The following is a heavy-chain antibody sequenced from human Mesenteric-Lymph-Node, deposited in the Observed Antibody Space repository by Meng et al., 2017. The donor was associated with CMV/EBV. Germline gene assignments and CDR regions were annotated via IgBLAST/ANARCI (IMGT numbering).Heavy chain of an antibody. V-gene: IGHV4-61*01. J-gene: IGHJ4*02. CDR2: IYYSGST. D-gene: IGHD6-13*01. CDR3: ARGYSSSWPAVGVGY. Sequence: SETLSLTCTVSGGSVSSGSYYWSWIRQPPGKGLEWIGYIYYSGSTNYNPSLKSRVTISVDTSKNQFSLKLSSVTAADTAVYYCARGYSSSWPAVGVGYWGQGTLVTVSS. CDR1: GGSVSSGSYY.